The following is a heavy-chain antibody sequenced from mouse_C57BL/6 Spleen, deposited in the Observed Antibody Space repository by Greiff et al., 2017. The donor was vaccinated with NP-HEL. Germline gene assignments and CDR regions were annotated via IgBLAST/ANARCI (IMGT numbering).Heavy chain of an antibody. V-gene: IGHV1-64*01. Sequence: QVQLQQPGAELVKPGASVKLSCKASGYTFTSYWMHWVKQRPGQGLEWIGMIHPNSGSTNYNEKFKSKATLTVDKSSSTAYMQLSSLTSEDSAVYYCAREDLLRDAMDYWGQGTSVTVSS. J-gene: IGHJ4*01. CDR1: GYTFTSYW. CDR3: AREDLLRDAMDY. D-gene: IGHD2-1*01. CDR2: IHPNSGST.